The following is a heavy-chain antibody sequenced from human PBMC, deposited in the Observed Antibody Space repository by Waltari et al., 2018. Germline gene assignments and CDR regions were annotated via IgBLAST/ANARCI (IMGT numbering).Heavy chain of an antibody. D-gene: IGHD1-26*01. CDR1: GFSLLTSGVG. Sequence: QITLQESGPTLVKPTETLTLTCPFSGFSLLTSGVGVGWIRQPPGKALEWLGIVYWDDDQRYSPSLRTRLTITKDTSINQVVLTVTNVDPVDTATYYCARRTGAGGTLDYWGQGILVTVSS. CDR3: ARRTGAGGTLDY. V-gene: IGHV2-5*02. J-gene: IGHJ4*02. CDR2: VYWDDDQ.